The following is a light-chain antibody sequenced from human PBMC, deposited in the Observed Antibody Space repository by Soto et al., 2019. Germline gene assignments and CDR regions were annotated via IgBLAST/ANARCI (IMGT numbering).Light chain of an antibody. CDR2: KAS. V-gene: IGKV1-5*03. CDR3: LQHYRYPRT. J-gene: IGKJ1*01. Sequence: DIQMTQSPSILSASVGDRVTITCRASQSISSWLAWYQQKPGKAPNLLIHKASHLESGVPSRFSGSGSGTEFTLTISSLQAEDFATYYCLQHYRYPRTFGQGTKVDVK. CDR1: QSISSW.